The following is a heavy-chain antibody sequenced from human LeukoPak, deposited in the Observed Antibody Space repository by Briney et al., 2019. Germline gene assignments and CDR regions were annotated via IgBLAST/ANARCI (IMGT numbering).Heavy chain of an antibody. CDR1: GFTVSSNY. CDR2: IYSGGST. Sequence: GGSLRLSCAASGFTVSSNYMSWVRQAPGKGLEWVSVIYSGGSTYYADSVKGRFTISRDNSKNTLYLQMNSLRAEDTAVYYCARDIVVVPAATLVAGTFDYWGQGTLVTVSS. V-gene: IGHV3-53*01. J-gene: IGHJ4*02. D-gene: IGHD2-2*01. CDR3: ARDIVVVPAATLVAGTFDY.